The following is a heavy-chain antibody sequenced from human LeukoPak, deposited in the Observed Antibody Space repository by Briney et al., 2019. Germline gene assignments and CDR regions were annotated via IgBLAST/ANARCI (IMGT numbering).Heavy chain of an antibody. CDR1: GFTFSSYS. Sequence: GGSLRLSCAASGFTFSSYSMNWVRQAPGKGLEWVSYISSSSSTIYYADSVKGRFTISRDNAKNSLYLQMNSLRAEDTAVYYCARESAWEADIVVVPAATGDYYYYYMDVWGKGTTVTVSS. V-gene: IGHV3-48*01. J-gene: IGHJ6*03. CDR3: ARESAWEADIVVVPAATGDYYYYYMDV. CDR2: ISSSSSTI. D-gene: IGHD2-2*01.